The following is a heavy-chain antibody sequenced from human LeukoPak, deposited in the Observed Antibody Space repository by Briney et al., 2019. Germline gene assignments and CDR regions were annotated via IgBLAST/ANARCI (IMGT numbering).Heavy chain of an antibody. V-gene: IGHV3-74*01. CDR2: INSVGSST. J-gene: IGHJ4*02. CDR1: AFTFSSYA. CDR3: ARDFDRYYFDS. D-gene: IGHD3-9*01. Sequence: GGSLRLSCAASAFTFSSYAMSWVRQAPGKGLVWVSRINSVGSSTTYADSVKGRFTISRDNAKNTLYLQMNSLGAEDTAVYYCARDFDRYYFDSWGQGTLVTVSS.